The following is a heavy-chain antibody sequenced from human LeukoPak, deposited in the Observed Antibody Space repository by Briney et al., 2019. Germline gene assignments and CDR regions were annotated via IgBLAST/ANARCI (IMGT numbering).Heavy chain of an antibody. Sequence: PGGSLRLSCAASGFTFSSYEMNWVRQAPGKGLEWVSYISSSGSTIYYADSVKGRFTIPRDNAKNSLYLQMNSLRAEDTAVYYCARETMVRGVIRLAPVFDPWGQGTLVTVSS. CDR2: ISSSGSTI. CDR3: ARETMVRGVIRLAPVFDP. V-gene: IGHV3-48*03. CDR1: GFTFSSYE. J-gene: IGHJ5*02. D-gene: IGHD3-10*01.